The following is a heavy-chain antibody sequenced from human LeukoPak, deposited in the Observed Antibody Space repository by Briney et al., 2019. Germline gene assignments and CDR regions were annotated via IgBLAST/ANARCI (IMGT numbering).Heavy chain of an antibody. CDR2: ISSSSTYT. CDR1: GFTFSRYS. J-gene: IGHJ4*02. Sequence: GGSLRLSCAASGFTFSRYSMSWVRQAPGKGLEWVSSISSSSTYTYYADSVKGRFTISRDNAKESLFLQMNSLRADDTALYYCARDSTADLDYWGQGTLVTVSS. CDR3: ARDSTADLDY. V-gene: IGHV3-21*01. D-gene: IGHD6-19*01.